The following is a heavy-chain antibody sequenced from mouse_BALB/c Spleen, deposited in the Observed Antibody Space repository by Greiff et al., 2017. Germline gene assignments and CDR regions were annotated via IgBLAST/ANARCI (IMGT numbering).Heavy chain of an antibody. V-gene: IGHV1-9*01. CDR3: ARGHYKLAY. J-gene: IGHJ3*01. D-gene: IGHD2-12*01. CDR1: GYTFSSYW. CDR2: ILPGSGST. Sequence: QVQLQQSGAELMKPGASVKISCKATGYTFSSYWIEWVKQRPGHGLEWIGEILPGSGSTNYNEKFKGKATFTADTSSNTAYMQLSSLTSEDSAVYYCARGHYKLAYWGQGTLVTVSA.